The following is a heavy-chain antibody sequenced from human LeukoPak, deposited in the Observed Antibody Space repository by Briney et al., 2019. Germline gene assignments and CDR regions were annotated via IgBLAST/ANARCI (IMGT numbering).Heavy chain of an antibody. V-gene: IGHV4-30-4*01. D-gene: IGHD6-19*01. Sequence: SQTLSLTCTVSGGSISSGDYYWSWIRQPPGKGLEWIGYIYYSGSTYYNPSLKSRVTISVDTSKNQFSLKLSSVTAADTAVYYCARDLGSGWPYYFDYWGQGTLVTVSS. CDR3: ARDLGSGWPYYFDY. J-gene: IGHJ4*02. CDR2: IYYSGST. CDR1: GGSISSGDYY.